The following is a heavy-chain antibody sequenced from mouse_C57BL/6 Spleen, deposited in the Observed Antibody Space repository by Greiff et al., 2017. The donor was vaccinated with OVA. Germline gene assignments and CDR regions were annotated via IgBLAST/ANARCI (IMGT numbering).Heavy chain of an antibody. CDR3: ARKTVVGVDY. D-gene: IGHD1-1*01. CDR1: GYTFTSYW. Sequence: VKLQESGAELVKPGASVKLSCKASGYTFTSYWMHWVKQRPGQGLEWIGNINPSNGGTNYNEKFKSKATLTVDKSSSTAYMQLRSLKSEDSAVYDCARKTVVGVDYWGQGTTLTVSS. J-gene: IGHJ2*01. CDR2: INPSNGGT. V-gene: IGHV1-53*01.